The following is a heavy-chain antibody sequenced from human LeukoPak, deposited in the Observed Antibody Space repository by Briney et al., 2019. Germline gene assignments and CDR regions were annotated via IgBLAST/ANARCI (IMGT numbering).Heavy chain of an antibody. V-gene: IGHV3-21*01. CDR3: ARVEAVAGIPLFWY. Sequence: GGSLRLSCAASGFTFSSYAMSWVRQAPGKGLEWVSSISSSSSYIYYADSVKGRFTISRDNAKNSLYLQMNSLRAEDTAVYYCARVEAVAGIPLFWYWGQGTLVTVSS. J-gene: IGHJ4*02. CDR2: ISSSSSYI. D-gene: IGHD6-19*01. CDR1: GFTFSSYA.